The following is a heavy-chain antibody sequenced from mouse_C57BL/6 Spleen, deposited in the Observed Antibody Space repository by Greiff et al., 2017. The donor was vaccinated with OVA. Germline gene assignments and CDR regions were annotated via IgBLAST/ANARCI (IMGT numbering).Heavy chain of an antibody. CDR1: GFTFSDYY. V-gene: IGHV5-16*01. J-gene: IGHJ1*03. Sequence: EVKLVESEGGLVQPGSSMKLSCTASGFTFSDYYMAWVRQVPEKGLEWVANINYDGSSTYYLDSLKSRFIISRDNAKNILYLQMSSLKSEDTATYYCAREGYDYDGDWYFDVWGTGTTVTVSS. CDR2: INYDGSST. D-gene: IGHD2-4*01. CDR3: AREGYDYDGDWYFDV.